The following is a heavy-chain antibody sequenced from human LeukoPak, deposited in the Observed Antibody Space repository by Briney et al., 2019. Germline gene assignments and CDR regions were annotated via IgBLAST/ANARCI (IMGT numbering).Heavy chain of an antibody. V-gene: IGHV3-23*01. D-gene: IGHD2-2*02. Sequence: GGSLRLSCAASGFTFRSYAMSWVRQAPGKGLEWVSVISGSGETTYYADSVKGRFTISRDNSKNTLYLQMNSLRAEDTAVYYCAKDKAFYCSSTSCYNDYWGQGTLVTVSS. J-gene: IGHJ4*02. CDR1: GFTFRSYA. CDR2: ISGSGETT. CDR3: AKDKAFYCSSTSCYNDY.